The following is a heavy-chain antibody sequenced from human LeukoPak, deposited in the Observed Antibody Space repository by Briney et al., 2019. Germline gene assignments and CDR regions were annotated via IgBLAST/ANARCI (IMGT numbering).Heavy chain of an antibody. Sequence: SETLSLTCTVSGGSVSSGSYYWSWIRQPPGKGLEWIGYIYYSGSTNYNPSLKSRVTISVDTSKNQFSLKLSSVTAADTAVYYCARDGNHYYHSKGRNRLTSNWFDPWGQGTLVTVSS. CDR2: IYYSGST. D-gene: IGHD3-22*01. V-gene: IGHV4-61*01. CDR1: GGSVSSGSYY. J-gene: IGHJ5*02. CDR3: ARDGNHYYHSKGRNRLTSNWFDP.